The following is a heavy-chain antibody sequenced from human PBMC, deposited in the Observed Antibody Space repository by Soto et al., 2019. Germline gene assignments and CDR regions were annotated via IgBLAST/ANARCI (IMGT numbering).Heavy chain of an antibody. J-gene: IGHJ4*02. CDR2: ISGTGGIT. CDR3: ANDSPPY. CDR1: GFIFSRYA. V-gene: IGHV3-23*01. Sequence: EVPLLESGGGLVQPGESLRLSCVASGFIFSRYAMSWVRQAPGRGLEWVSGISGTGGITYYADSVEGRFTISRHNSKNTLYLQMNSLRAEDTAVYYCANDSPPYWGQGTLVTVSS.